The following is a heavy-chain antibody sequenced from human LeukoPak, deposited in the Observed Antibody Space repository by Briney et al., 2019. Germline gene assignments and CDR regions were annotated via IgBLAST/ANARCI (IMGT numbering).Heavy chain of an antibody. V-gene: IGHV3-23*01. J-gene: IGHJ4*02. CDR2: ITGSGRST. CDR1: GFTFSHA. CDR3: AKDQLNRFCSGGSCSITHDY. Sequence: GGSLRLSCAASGFTFSHAWMSWVRQAPGKGLEWVSAITGSGRSTYYADSVKGRFTISRDNSKNTLYVQMNSLRAEDTAVYYCAKDQLNRFCSGGSCSITHDYWGQGSLVTVSS. D-gene: IGHD2-15*01.